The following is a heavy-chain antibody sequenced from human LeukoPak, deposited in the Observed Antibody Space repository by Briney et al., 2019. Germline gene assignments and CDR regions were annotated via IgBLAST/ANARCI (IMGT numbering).Heavy chain of an antibody. CDR3: ARPRPRLNSGFDH. Sequence: GGSLRLSCAASGFTLSSYAMSWVRQAPGKGLEWVSAISVSGNTYHADSVKGRFTISRDSSKNTLYLQMNTLRAEDTAVYYCARPRPRLNSGFDHWGQGTLVTVSS. CDR2: ISVSGNT. CDR1: GFTLSSYA. D-gene: IGHD1-14*01. V-gene: IGHV3-23*01. J-gene: IGHJ5*02.